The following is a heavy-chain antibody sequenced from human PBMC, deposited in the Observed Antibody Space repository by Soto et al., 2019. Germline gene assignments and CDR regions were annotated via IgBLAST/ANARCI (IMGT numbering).Heavy chain of an antibody. CDR1: GFIFSSFG. CDR3: AKDSTVTTSLYFYYYGLEV. V-gene: IGHV3-33*06. J-gene: IGHJ6*01. Sequence: LSCAASGFIFSSFGMHWVRQAPGKGLEWVAHIWYDGSNTYYADSVKGRFTISRDNSRNTLYLQMNSLRAEDTAVYHCAKDSTVTTSLYFYYYGLEVWGEGTTVTVSS. D-gene: IGHD4-17*01. CDR2: IWYDGSNT.